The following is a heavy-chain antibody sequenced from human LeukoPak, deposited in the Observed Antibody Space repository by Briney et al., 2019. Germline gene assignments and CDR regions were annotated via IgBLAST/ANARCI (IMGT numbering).Heavy chain of an antibody. CDR2: MSYDGVNI. D-gene: IGHD6-19*01. J-gene: IGHJ4*02. V-gene: IGHV3-30-3*01. Sequence: PGGSLRLSCAASGFTFSSYAMSWVRQAPGKGLERVAVMSYDGVNIYYADSVKGRFTISRDNSKNTVLLQMNSLRPEDTAMYYCARETITGWFDYWGQGTLVTVSS. CDR1: GFTFSSYA. CDR3: ARETITGWFDY.